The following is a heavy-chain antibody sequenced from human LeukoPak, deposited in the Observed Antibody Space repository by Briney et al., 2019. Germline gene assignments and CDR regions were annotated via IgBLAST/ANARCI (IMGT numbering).Heavy chain of an antibody. CDR1: GFTFSSYA. V-gene: IGHV3-23*01. J-gene: IGHJ4*02. CDR3: ARGPSGYHNT. Sequence: PGGSLRLSCAASGFTFSSYAMSWVRQAPGKGLEWVSGISGSGDSTYYADSVKGRFTISRDNSKNTLSLQMNSLRADDTAVYYCARGPSGYHNTGGQGTLVTVSS. D-gene: IGHD5-12*01. CDR2: ISGSGDST.